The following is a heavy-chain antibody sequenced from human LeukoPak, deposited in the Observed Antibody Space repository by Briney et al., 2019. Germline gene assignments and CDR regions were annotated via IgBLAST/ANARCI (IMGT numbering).Heavy chain of an antibody. CDR2: ISAYNGNT. CDR3: ARMREYDFWSGYGMDV. J-gene: IGHJ6*02. D-gene: IGHD3-3*01. CDR1: GYTFTSYG. V-gene: IGHV1-18*01. Sequence: GASVKVSCKASGYTFTSYGISWVRQAPGQGLEWMGWISAYNGNTNYAQKLQGRVTMTTDTSTSTACMELRSLRSDDTAVYYCARMREYDFWSGYGMDVWGQGTTVTVSS.